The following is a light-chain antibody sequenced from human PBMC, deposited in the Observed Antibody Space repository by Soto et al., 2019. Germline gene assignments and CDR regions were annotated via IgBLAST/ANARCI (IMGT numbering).Light chain of an antibody. CDR2: SAS. CDR1: QTISSW. Sequence: DIQMTQSPSTLSGSVGDRVTITCRASQTISSWLAWYQQKPGKAPKLLIHSASTLQSGVPSRFSGSGSGTDFTLTISSLQPEDVASYYCQKYDSAPTFGPGTKVDIK. J-gene: IGKJ1*01. CDR3: QKYDSAPT. V-gene: IGKV1-27*01.